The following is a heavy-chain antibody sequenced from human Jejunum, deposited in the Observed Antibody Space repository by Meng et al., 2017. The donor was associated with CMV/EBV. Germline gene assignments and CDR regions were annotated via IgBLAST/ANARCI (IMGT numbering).Heavy chain of an antibody. CDR2: ITDDGTT. CDR3: TGLDY. J-gene: IGHJ4*02. Sequence: EVHVVESGGGLVQPGGSLRLSCAASGFNFRNYWMHWVRQEPGKGPLWVSRITDDGTTNYADFVQGRFTISRDNAKNTVYLQMNSLRAEDTGIYYCTGLDYWGQGTLVTASS. V-gene: IGHV3-74*01. CDR1: GFNFRNYW.